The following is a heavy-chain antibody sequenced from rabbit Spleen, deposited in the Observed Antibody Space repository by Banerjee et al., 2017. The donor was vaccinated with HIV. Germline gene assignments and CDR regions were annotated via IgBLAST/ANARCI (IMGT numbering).Heavy chain of an antibody. V-gene: IGHV1S40*01. CDR1: GLSFSYNDY. CDR2: IGVAITYTT. J-gene: IGHJ6*01. D-gene: IGHD8-1*01. CDR3: ARDSGTSFSSYGMDL. Sequence: QSLEESGGDLVKPGAALTLTYTASGLSFSYNDYMCWVRQPPGKGPEWIACIGVAITYTTYYATWAKGRFTISKTSSTTVTLQMTSLTAADTATYFCARDSGTSFSSYGMDLWGPGTLVTVS.